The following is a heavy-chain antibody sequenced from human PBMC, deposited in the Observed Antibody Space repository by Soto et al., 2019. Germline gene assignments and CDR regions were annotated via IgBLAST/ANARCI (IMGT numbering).Heavy chain of an antibody. Sequence: EMQLLESGGGLVQPGGSLRRSCAASGFTFSSFAMSWVRQARGKGLDWVSAITGSGGSTYSADSVKGRFTISRGNSKNTLYLQMSSLRAEDTAVYYCARGFSAGKVTPPDFWGQGSLVTVSS. J-gene: IGHJ4*02. CDR2: ITGSGGST. CDR1: GFTFSSFA. CDR3: ARGFSAGKVTPPDF. V-gene: IGHV3-23*01. D-gene: IGHD6-13*01.